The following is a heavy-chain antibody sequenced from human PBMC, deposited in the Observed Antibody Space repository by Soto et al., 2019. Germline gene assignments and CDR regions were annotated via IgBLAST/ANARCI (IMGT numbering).Heavy chain of an antibody. J-gene: IGHJ6*03. CDR1: GFTFSSYW. V-gene: IGHV3-7*01. CDR3: AREGEGDFWSGYYTHYYYMDV. D-gene: IGHD3-3*01. Sequence: VQLVESGGGLVQPGGSLRLSCAASGFTFSSYWMSWVRQAPGKGLAWVANIKQDGSEKYYVDSVKGRFTISRDNAKNSLYLQMNSLRAEDTAVYYCAREGEGDFWSGYYTHYYYMDVWGKGTTVTVSS. CDR2: IKQDGSEK.